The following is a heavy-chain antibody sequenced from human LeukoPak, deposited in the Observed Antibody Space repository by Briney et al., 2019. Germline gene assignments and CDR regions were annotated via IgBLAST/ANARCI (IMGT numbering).Heavy chain of an antibody. CDR2: ILPGDSDT. J-gene: IGHJ5*02. Sequence: GESLKISCQVSGYNFTNYWIGWVRQMPGKGLEWMGIILPGDSDTRYSPSFQGQVTISADKSISTAYLQWSSLKASDTAMYYCARQEAYYYDSSGYWMNWFDPWGQGTLVTVSS. CDR3: ARQEAYYYDSSGYWMNWFDP. D-gene: IGHD3-22*01. V-gene: IGHV5-51*01. CDR1: GYNFTNYW.